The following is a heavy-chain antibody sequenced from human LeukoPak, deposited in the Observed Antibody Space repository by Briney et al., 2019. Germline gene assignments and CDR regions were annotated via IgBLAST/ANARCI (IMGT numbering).Heavy chain of an antibody. J-gene: IGHJ4*02. D-gene: IGHD1-26*01. V-gene: IGHV5-51*01. CDR3: ARLSGSYFLDY. CDR1: GYSFTSYW. CDR2: IYPGDSDT. Sequence: GESLKTSCKGSGYSFTSYWIGWVRQMPGKGLEWMGSIYPGDSDTRYSPSFQGQVTISGDKSINTAYVQRSSLKASDTAMYYCARLSGSYFLDYWGQGTLVTVSS.